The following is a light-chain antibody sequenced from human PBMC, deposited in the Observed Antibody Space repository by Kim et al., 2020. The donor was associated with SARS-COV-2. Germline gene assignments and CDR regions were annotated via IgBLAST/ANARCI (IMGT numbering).Light chain of an antibody. CDR3: QQYNNWPMYT. V-gene: IGKV3-15*01. CDR2: GAS. Sequence: EIVMTQSPPTLSVSPGERATLSCRASQSVSSNLAWYQQKPGQAPRLLIYGASTRATGIPARFSGSGSGTEFTLTISSLQSEDFAVYYCQQYNNWPMYTFGQGTKLEI. J-gene: IGKJ2*01. CDR1: QSVSSN.